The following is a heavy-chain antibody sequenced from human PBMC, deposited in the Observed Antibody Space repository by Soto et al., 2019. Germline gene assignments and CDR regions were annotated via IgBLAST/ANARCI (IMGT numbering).Heavy chain of an antibody. V-gene: IGHV3-30*18. CDR3: ANGGSYLFPFDY. CDR1: GFTFSSYG. D-gene: IGHD1-26*01. J-gene: IGHJ4*02. Sequence: GGSLRLSCAASGFTFSSYGMHWVRQAPGKGLEWVAVISYDGSNKYYADSVKGRFTISRDNSKNTLYLQMNSLRAEDTAVYYCANGGSYLFPFDYWGQGTLVTVSS. CDR2: ISYDGSNK.